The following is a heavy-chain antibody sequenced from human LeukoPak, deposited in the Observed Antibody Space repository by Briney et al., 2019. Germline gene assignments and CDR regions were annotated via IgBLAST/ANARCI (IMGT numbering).Heavy chain of an antibody. CDR3: ARVPKWWLGDYFYYMDV. D-gene: IGHD2-15*01. CDR2: INHSGST. Sequence: KPSETLSLTCAVYGGYFSGYYWSWIRQPPGKGLEWIGEINHSGSTNYNPSLKSRVTISVDTSKNQFSLKLSSVTAADTAVYYCARVPKWWLGDYFYYMDVWGKGTTVTVSS. J-gene: IGHJ6*03. V-gene: IGHV4-34*01. CDR1: GGYFSGYY.